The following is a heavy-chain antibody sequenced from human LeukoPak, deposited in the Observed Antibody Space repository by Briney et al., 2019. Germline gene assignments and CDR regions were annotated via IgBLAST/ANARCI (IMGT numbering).Heavy chain of an antibody. D-gene: IGHD3-16*02. Sequence: SETLSLTCTVSGGSISSGDYYWSWIRQPPGKGLEWIGYIYYSGSTYYNPSLKSRVTISVDTSKNQFSLKLSSVTAADTAVYYCAVGELSLYAQHWGQGTLVTVSS. V-gene: IGHV4-30-4*01. CDR3: AVGELSLYAQH. J-gene: IGHJ1*01. CDR1: GGSISSGDYY. CDR2: IYYSGST.